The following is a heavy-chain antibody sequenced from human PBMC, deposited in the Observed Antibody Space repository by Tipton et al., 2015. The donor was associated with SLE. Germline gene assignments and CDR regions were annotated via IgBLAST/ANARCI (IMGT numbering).Heavy chain of an antibody. J-gene: IGHJ2*01. CDR3: ARDPGVAGYWYFDL. V-gene: IGHV6-1*01. CDR2: TYYRSKWYN. CDR1: GDSVSSNSAA. Sequence: TLSLTCAISGDSVSSNSAAWNWIRQSPSRGLEWLGRTYYRSKWYNDYAVSVKSRITIYPDTSKNQFSLQLNSVTPEDTAVYYCARDPGVAGYWYFDLWGRGTLVTVSS. D-gene: IGHD6-19*01.